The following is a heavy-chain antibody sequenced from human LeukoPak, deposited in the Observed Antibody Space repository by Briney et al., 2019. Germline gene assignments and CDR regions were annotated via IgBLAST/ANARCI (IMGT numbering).Heavy chain of an antibody. D-gene: IGHD6-13*01. CDR1: GGSFSGYY. CDR3: ARGEPYSSSWYGYNWFDP. V-gene: IGHV4-34*01. CDR2: INHSGST. Sequence: SETLSLTCAVYGGSFSGYYWSWIRQPPGKGLEWIGEINHSGSTNYNPSLKSRVTISVDTSKNQLSLKLSSVTAADTAVYYCARGEPYSSSWYGYNWFDPWGQGTLVTVSS. J-gene: IGHJ5*02.